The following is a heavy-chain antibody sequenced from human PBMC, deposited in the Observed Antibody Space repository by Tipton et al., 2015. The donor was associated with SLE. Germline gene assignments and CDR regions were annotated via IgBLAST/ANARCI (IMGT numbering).Heavy chain of an antibody. J-gene: IGHJ5*02. V-gene: IGHV4-38-2*01. CDR2: IFHSGTT. CDR3: ARGFYAADFWSGYFVNWLDR. D-gene: IGHD3-3*01. Sequence: TLSLTCEVSGYSITSDYYWGWIRQPPGEGLEWIGSIFHSGTTYHNPSLKSRVTISVDKSNNQFSLRVNSVTAADTAVYYCARGFYAADFWSGYFVNWLDRWGPGTLVTVSS. CDR1: GYSITSDYY.